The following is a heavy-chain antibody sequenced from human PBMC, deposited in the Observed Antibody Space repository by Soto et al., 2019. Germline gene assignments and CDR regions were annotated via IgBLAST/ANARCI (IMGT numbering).Heavy chain of an antibody. CDR2: IKQDGSEK. J-gene: IGHJ5*02. CDR3: ARGEHSSSSLGWFDP. Sequence: GGSLRLSCAASGFTFSSYWMSWVRQAPGKGLEWVANIKQDGSEKYYVDSVKGRFTISRDNAKNSLYLQMNSLRAEDTAVYYCARGEHSSSSLGWFDPWGQGTLVTVSS. V-gene: IGHV3-7*03. CDR1: GFTFSSYW. D-gene: IGHD6-6*01.